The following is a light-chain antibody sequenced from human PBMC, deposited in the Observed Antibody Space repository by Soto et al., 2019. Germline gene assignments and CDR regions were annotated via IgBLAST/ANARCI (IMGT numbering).Light chain of an antibody. Sequence: EIVMTQSPATLSVSPGERATLSRRASQSVSSNLAWYQQKPGQAPRLLIYGASTRATGIPARFSGSGSGTEFTLTISSLQSEDFAVHYCQQYNNWPKTFGQGTKVDIK. J-gene: IGKJ1*01. V-gene: IGKV3D-15*01. CDR1: QSVSSN. CDR2: GAS. CDR3: QQYNNWPKT.